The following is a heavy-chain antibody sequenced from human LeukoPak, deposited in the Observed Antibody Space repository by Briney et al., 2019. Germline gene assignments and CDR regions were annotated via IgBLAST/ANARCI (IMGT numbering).Heavy chain of an antibody. V-gene: IGHV3-23*01. D-gene: IGHD3-10*01. J-gene: IGHJ6*03. CDR3: AKCGTMVRGVPYPYYYYYMDV. CDR2: ISGSGGST. Sequence: GGSLRLSCAASGFTFSSYAMSWVRQAPGKGLEWVAAISGSGGSTYYADSVKGRFTISRDNSKTTLYLQMNSLRAEGTAVYYCAKCGTMVRGVPYPYYYYYMDVWGKGTTVTVSS. CDR1: GFTFSSYA.